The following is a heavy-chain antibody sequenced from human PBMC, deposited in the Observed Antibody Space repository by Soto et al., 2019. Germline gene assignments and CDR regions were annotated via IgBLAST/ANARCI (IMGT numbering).Heavy chain of an antibody. CDR3: ARGVSPPYYFDY. J-gene: IGHJ4*02. CDR1: GFTVSSNY. Sequence: EVQLVESGGGLIQPGGSLRLSCAASGFTVSSNYMSWVRQAPGKGLEWVSVIYSGGSTYYADSLKGRFTISRDNSKNTRYLQMNSLRAEDTAVYYCARGVSPPYYFDYWGQGTLVTVSS. CDR2: IYSGGST. D-gene: IGHD6-13*01. V-gene: IGHV3-53*01.